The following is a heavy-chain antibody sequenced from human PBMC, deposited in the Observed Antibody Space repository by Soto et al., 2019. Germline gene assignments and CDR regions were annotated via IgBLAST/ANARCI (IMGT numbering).Heavy chain of an antibody. J-gene: IGHJ4*02. Sequence: ASVKVSCKASGYTFTSYFIHWVRQAPGQRLEWMGWINTGNGDTKYSQQFQGRVTFTRDTSATTAYMELSSLTSEGTAIYYCVMGDYGDYGFDYWGQGTLVTVSS. CDR1: GYTFTSYF. CDR3: VMGDYGDYGFDY. CDR2: INTGNGDT. D-gene: IGHD4-17*01. V-gene: IGHV1-3*04.